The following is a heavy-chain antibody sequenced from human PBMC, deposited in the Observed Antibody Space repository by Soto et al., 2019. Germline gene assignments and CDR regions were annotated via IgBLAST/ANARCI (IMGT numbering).Heavy chain of an antibody. CDR3: ARASYPSPFDY. V-gene: IGHV4-31*03. CDR1: GGSIGSGGYY. J-gene: IGHJ4*02. CDR2: IYYSGST. Sequence: SETLSLTCTVSGGSIGSGGYYWSWIRQHPGKGLEWIGYIYYSGSTYYNPSLKSRVTISVDTSKNQFSLKLSSVTAADTAVYYCARASYPSPFDYWGQGTLVTVSS. D-gene: IGHD1-26*01.